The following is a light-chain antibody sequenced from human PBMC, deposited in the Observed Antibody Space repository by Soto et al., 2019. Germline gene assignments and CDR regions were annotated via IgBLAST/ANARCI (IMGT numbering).Light chain of an antibody. V-gene: IGLV1-47*01. CDR2: RAS. J-gene: IGLJ2*01. Sequence: QPVLTQPPSASGTPGQRVTISCSGSSSNIGSNYVYWYQQVPGTAPRLLMYRASQRPSGVPDRFSGSKSGTSASLAISGLRSEHEADYYCAAWDDTLNGLVFGGGTKLTVL. CDR1: SSNIGSNY. CDR3: AAWDDTLNGLV.